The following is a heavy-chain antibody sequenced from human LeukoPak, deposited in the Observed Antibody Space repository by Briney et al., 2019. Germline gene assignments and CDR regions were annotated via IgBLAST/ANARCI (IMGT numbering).Heavy chain of an antibody. CDR3: ARDSYYYDSSGYYLPGY. CDR2: ISYDGSNK. Sequence: GGSLRLSCAASGFTFSSYAMHWVRQAPGKGLEWVAVISYDGSNKYYADSVKGRFTISRDNSKNTPYLQMNSLRAEDTAVYYCARDSYYYDSSGYYLPGYWGQGTLVTVSS. D-gene: IGHD3-22*01. CDR1: GFTFSSYA. J-gene: IGHJ4*02. V-gene: IGHV3-30-3*01.